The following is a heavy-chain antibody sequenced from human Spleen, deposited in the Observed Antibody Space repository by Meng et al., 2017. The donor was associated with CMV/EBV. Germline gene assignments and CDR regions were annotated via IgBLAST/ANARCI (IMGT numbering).Heavy chain of an antibody. J-gene: IGHJ4*02. CDR3: AKSPNSIAARLGAGVLSH. CDR1: FTFSCSA. Sequence: FTFSCSAVPWVRQAPGKGLEWVSIIYGGASGTYYADSMKGRFTISRDNSKNTLYLQMNSLRAEDTAVYYCAKSPNSIAARLGAGVLSHWGQGTLVTVSS. D-gene: IGHD6-6*01. V-gene: IGHV3-23*03. CDR2: IYGGASGT.